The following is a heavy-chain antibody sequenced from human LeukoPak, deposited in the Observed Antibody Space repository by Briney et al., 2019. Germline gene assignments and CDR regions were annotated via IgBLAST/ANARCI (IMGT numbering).Heavy chain of an antibody. CDR2: INHSGTT. CDR3: ARVQHVGLR. D-gene: IGHD3-10*02. V-gene: IGHV4-34*01. J-gene: IGHJ4*02. Sequence: SETLSLTCAVYGGSFSSYYWNWIRQPPGKGLEWIGEINHSGTTNYNPSLKTRVTISEDTSKNQVSLKLSSVTAADTAVYYCARVQHVGLRWGRATLVTVSS. CDR1: GGSFSSYY.